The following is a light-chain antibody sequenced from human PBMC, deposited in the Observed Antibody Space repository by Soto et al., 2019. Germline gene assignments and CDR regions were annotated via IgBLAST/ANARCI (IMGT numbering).Light chain of an antibody. CDR3: QHRSDWPS. CDR1: QGVGNY. Sequence: EIVLTQSPATLSLSPGERVTLSCRASQGVGNYLAWYQQKPGQPPRILMYDASSRATGIAARFSGSGYGTDFTLTINSLEPEDFAVYYCQHRSDWPSFGQGTRLEIK. J-gene: IGKJ5*01. V-gene: IGKV3-11*01. CDR2: DAS.